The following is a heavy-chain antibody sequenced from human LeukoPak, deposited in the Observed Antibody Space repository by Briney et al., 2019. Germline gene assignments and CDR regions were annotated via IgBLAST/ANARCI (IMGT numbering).Heavy chain of an antibody. CDR3: ARDLHASGAFDI. CDR2: ISYDGSNK. J-gene: IGHJ3*02. Sequence: GGSLRLSCAASGFTFSSYAMHWVRQAPGKGLEWVAVISYDGSNKFYADSVKGRFTISRDNSKNTLYLQMNSLRAGDTAVYYCARDLHASGAFDIWGQGTMVTVSS. CDR1: GFTFSSYA. V-gene: IGHV3-30*04.